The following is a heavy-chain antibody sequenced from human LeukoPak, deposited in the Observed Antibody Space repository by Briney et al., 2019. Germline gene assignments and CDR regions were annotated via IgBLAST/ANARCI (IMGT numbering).Heavy chain of an antibody. CDR3: ARHGYYDILTGYDYYYGMDV. J-gene: IGHJ6*02. Sequence: SETLSLTCTVSGGSISSYYWSWIRQPPGKGLEWIGYIYYSGSTNYNPSLKSRVTISVDTSKNQFSLKLSSVTAADTAVYYCARHGYYDILTGYDYYYGMDVWGQGTTVTVSS. D-gene: IGHD3-9*01. CDR2: IYYSGST. V-gene: IGHV4-59*08. CDR1: GGSISSYY.